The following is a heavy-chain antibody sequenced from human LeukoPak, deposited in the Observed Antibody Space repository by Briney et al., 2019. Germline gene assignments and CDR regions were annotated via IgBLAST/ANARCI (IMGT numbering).Heavy chain of an antibody. J-gene: IGHJ4*02. CDR1: GFTFSSEA. CDR3: AKDNALLWFGELNG. Sequence: GRSLRLSCAASGFTFSSEAMSGVRQAPGKGLEWVSAISGSGGSTYYADSVKGRFTISRDNSENTLYLQMNSLRAEDTAVYYCAKDNALLWFGELNGWGQGTLVTVSS. V-gene: IGHV3-23*01. D-gene: IGHD3-10*01. CDR2: ISGSGGST.